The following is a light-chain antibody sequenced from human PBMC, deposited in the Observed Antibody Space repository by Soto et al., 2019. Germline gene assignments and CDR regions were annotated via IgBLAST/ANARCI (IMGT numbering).Light chain of an antibody. V-gene: IGKV3-20*01. CDR2: GAY. CDR1: QSVSRSQ. CDR3: QQYDTSPFS. J-gene: IGKJ3*01. Sequence: EGVLTQPPGTLSLSPGERATLSCRASQSVSRSQLAWYQQKPGQAPRLLIYGAYRRAAGITDRFSGSGSGTDFTLTISRLEPEDFAVYYCQQYDTSPFSFGPGTKVDIK.